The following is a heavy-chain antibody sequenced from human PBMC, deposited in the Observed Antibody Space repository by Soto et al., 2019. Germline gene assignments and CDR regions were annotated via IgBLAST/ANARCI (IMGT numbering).Heavy chain of an antibody. Sequence: EVQLVESGGGLVQPGGSLRLSCAASGFTFSSYWMHWVRQAPGKGLVWVSRINSDGSSTSYADSVKGRFTISRDNAKNTRYLQMNSLRAEDTAVYYCALVYYYDSSGYFLLPDYWGQGTLVTVSS. D-gene: IGHD3-22*01. J-gene: IGHJ4*02. V-gene: IGHV3-74*01. CDR1: GFTFSSYW. CDR2: INSDGSST. CDR3: ALVYYYDSSGYFLLPDY.